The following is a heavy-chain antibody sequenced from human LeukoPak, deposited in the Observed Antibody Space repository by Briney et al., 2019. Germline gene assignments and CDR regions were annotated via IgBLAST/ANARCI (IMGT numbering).Heavy chain of an antibody. CDR3: ARDSVAGTDY. CDR2: ISRNGGST. V-gene: IGHV3-64*01. J-gene: IGHJ4*02. Sequence: GGSLRLSCAASGFTFSDYTMHWVRQAPGKGLEYVSAISRNGGSTYYANSVKGRFTISRDNSKNTLYLQMGSLRPEDMAVYYCARDSVAGTDYWGQGALVTVSS. CDR1: GFTFSDYT. D-gene: IGHD6-19*01.